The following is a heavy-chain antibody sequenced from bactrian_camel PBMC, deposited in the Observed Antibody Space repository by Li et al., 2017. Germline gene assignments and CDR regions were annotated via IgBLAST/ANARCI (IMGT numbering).Heavy chain of an antibody. CDR1: GYTVSRYC. CDR2: VDGEGTL. V-gene: IGHV3S42*01. J-gene: IGHJ6*01. D-gene: IGHD2*01. CDR3: AEESSARDYYDTYDCPAEFGT. Sequence: VQLVESGGGSVQAGGSLRLSCAVSGYTVSRYCMGWFRQVPGKEREGVGAVDGEGTLRYADSVEGRFTISKDTANNTLFLQMNRLKPEDTAVYYCAEESSARDYYDTYDCPAEFGTWGQGTQV.